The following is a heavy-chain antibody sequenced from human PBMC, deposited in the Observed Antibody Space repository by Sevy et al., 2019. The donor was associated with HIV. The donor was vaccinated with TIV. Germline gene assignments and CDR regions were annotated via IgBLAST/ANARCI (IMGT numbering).Heavy chain of an antibody. V-gene: IGHV3-30*18. CDR2: ISYDGSDK. Sequence: WGSLRLSCAASGFTFSSYGMHWVRQAPGKGLEWVAVISYDGSDKFYADSVKGRFTISRDNSKNTVYLQMNSLGPEDAAVYYCAKDLLGDYYDSSGVLDYWCQGTLVTVSS. J-gene: IGHJ4*02. D-gene: IGHD3-22*01. CDR3: AKDLLGDYYDSSGVLDY. CDR1: GFTFSSYG.